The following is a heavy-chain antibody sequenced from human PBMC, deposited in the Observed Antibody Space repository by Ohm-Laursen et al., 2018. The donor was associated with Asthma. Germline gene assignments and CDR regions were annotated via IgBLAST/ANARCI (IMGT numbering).Heavy chain of an antibody. CDR2: ISSDSIHT. V-gene: IGHV3-11*06. CDR3: ARGDDIVVVPAAMDYNWFDP. J-gene: IGHJ5*02. Sequence: SLRLSCTASGFKFSDYYMSWIRQAPGKGLEYVSHISSDSIHTEYADSVKGRFTISRDNAKNSLYLQMNSLRAEDTAVYYCARGDDIVVVPAAMDYNWFDPWGQGTLVTVSS. CDR1: GFKFSDYY. D-gene: IGHD2-2*01.